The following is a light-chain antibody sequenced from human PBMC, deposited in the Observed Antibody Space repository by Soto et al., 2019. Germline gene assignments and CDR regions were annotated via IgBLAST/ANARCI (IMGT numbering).Light chain of an antibody. CDR3: QHYYSSPRT. V-gene: IGKV4-1*01. J-gene: IGKJ1*01. CDR1: QSVLYSSNNKNY. CDR2: CAS. Sequence: DIVMTQSPDSLAVFLGERATIKCKSSQSVLYSSNNKNYLAWYQQKPGHPPKLLIYCASTRECGVPDRFSGSGSGTEFTLIISSLQAEDVAFYYCQHYYSSPRTFGQGTKVEIK.